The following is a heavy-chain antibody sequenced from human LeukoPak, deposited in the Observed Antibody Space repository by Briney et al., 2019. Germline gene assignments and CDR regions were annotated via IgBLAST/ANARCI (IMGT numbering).Heavy chain of an antibody. J-gene: IGHJ6*03. Sequence: ASVKASCKASGYTFTGYYFHWVRQAPGQGLEWMGWINPNTAGTNYAQKFLGGVTLTWDTSISTAYMELTRLTSDDTAVYYCATSAGDYRAGHYYYMGVWGKGTSVSVSS. CDR3: ATSAGDYRAGHYYYMGV. V-gene: IGHV1-2*02. D-gene: IGHD4-11*01. CDR2: INPNTAGT. CDR1: GYTFTGYY.